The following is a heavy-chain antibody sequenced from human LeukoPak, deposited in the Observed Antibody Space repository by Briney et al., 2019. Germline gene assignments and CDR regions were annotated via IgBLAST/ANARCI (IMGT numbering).Heavy chain of an antibody. CDR2: INPSGGST. J-gene: IGHJ3*02. CDR1: GYTFTSYY. D-gene: IGHD1-26*01. CDR3: ARSPVGATTSYAFDI. V-gene: IGHV1-46*01. Sequence: ASVKVSCKASGYTFTSYYMHWVRQAPGQGLEWMGIINPSGGSTSYAQKFQGRVTMTRDTSTSTVYMELSSLRSEDTAVYYCARSPVGATTSYAFDIWGQGTMVTVSS.